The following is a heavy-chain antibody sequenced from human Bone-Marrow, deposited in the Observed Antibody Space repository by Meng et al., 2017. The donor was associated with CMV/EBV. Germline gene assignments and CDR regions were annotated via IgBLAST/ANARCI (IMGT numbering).Heavy chain of an antibody. CDR3: ARDLQYCGGGCQPYYYGMDV. CDR2: IKQDGSEK. D-gene: IGHD2-21*01. J-gene: IGHJ6*02. CDR1: GFTCSSYW. V-gene: IGHV3-7*03. Sequence: GESLKISCAASGFTCSSYWMSWVRQAPGKGLEWVANIKQDGSEKYYVDSVKGRFTISRDNAKNSLYLQMNSLRAEDTAVYYCARDLQYCGGGCQPYYYGMDVWGQGPKVTVSS.